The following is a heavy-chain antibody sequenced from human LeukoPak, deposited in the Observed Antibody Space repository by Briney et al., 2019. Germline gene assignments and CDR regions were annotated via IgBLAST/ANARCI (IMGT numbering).Heavy chain of an antibody. D-gene: IGHD2-21*02. Sequence: GGSLRLSCAASGFTFSSYWMSWVRQAPGKGLEWVSYISSSGGSIYYADSVKGRFTISRDNAKNSLYLQMNNLRAEDTAVYYCARDRGVTLFYYGMDVWGQGTTVTVSS. J-gene: IGHJ6*02. CDR3: ARDRGVTLFYYGMDV. CDR1: GFTFSSYW. CDR2: ISSSGGSI. V-gene: IGHV3-48*04.